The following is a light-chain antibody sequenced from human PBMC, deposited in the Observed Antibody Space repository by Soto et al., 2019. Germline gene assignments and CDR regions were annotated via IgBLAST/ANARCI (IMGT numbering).Light chain of an antibody. CDR2: WAS. V-gene: IGKV4-1*01. Sequence: DIVMTQSPDSLALSLGERATINCKSSQSVLYSSNNKNFLAWYQQKPGQPPKLLIYWASTRESGVPDRFSGSGSGTDFTLTISSLQAEDVAVYYCQQYYGTPWTFGLGTKVDIK. CDR3: QQYYGTPWT. CDR1: QSVLYSSNNKNF. J-gene: IGKJ1*01.